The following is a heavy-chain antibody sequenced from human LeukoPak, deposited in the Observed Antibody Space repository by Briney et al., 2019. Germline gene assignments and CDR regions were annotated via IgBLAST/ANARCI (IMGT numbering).Heavy chain of an antibody. CDR3: ASGRNPRIYYGSGSMIRWFDP. CDR1: GYTFTSYD. J-gene: IGHJ5*02. CDR2: MNPNSGNT. D-gene: IGHD3-10*01. Sequence: ASVKVSCKASGYTFTSYDINWVRQATGQGLEWMGWMNPNSGNTGYAQKFQGRVTITRNTSISTAYMELSSLRSEDTAVYYCASGRNPRIYYGSGSMIRWFDPWGQGTLVTVSS. V-gene: IGHV1-8*03.